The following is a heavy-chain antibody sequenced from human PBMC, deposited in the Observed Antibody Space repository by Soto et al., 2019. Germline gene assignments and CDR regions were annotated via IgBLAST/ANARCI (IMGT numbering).Heavy chain of an antibody. CDR1: GFTFSSYA. V-gene: IGHV3-30-3*01. D-gene: IGHD6-13*01. CDR3: AREHSSSWYTLDYYYGMDV. J-gene: IGHJ6*02. CDR2: ISYDGSNK. Sequence: QVQLVESGGGVVQPGRSLRLSCAASGFTFSSYAMHWVRQAPGKGLEWVAVISYDGSNKYYADSVKGRFTISRDNSKNTLYLQMTSLRAEDTAVYYCAREHSSSWYTLDYYYGMDVWGQGTTVTVSS.